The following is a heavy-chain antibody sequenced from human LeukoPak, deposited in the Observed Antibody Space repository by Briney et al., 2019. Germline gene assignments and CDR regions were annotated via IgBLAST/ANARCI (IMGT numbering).Heavy chain of an antibody. CDR2: ISSRSSYI. D-gene: IGHD1-1*01. CDR3: ARLEQLEREVFFDH. CDR1: GFTFSSFN. J-gene: IGHJ4*02. V-gene: IGHV3-21*01. Sequence: GGSLRLSCAASGFTFSSFNVNWVRQAPGRGLEWVSSISSRSSYIYYADSVKGRFTISRDNAKNSLLLQMNSLRAEDTAVYYCARLEQLEREVFFDHWGQGTLVTVSS.